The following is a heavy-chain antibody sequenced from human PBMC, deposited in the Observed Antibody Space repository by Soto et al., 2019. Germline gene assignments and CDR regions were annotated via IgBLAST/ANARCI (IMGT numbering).Heavy chain of an antibody. V-gene: IGHV3-64*01. D-gene: IGHD3-16*02. Sequence: GGSLRLSCAASGFSFLGYPMHWVRQTPGKGLEYVSAISGNGAITFYANSVKGRFTISRDNSKNTLFLQMDSLRSEDMAIYYCARGPYIRGLGNYRSRHFDYWGQGTLVTVSS. CDR3: ARGPYIRGLGNYRSRHFDY. J-gene: IGHJ4*02. CDR2: ISGNGAIT. CDR1: GFSFLGYP.